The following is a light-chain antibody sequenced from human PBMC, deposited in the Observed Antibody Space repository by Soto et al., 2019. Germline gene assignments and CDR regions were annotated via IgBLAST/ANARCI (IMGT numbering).Light chain of an antibody. Sequence: EIVLTQTPGTLSLPPGERATLSCRASQSVTSSHLAWYQQKPGQAPRLLIYGASTRATGIPDRFSGSGSDTDFSLTIRRLDPEDFAMYYCLLYFSPDRYTFGPGTKVQIK. J-gene: IGKJ2*01. CDR1: QSVTSSH. CDR2: GAS. CDR3: LLYFSPDRYT. V-gene: IGKV3-20*01.